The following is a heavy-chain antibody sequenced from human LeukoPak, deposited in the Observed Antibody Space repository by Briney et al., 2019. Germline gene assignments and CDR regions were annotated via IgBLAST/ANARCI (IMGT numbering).Heavy chain of an antibody. CDR2: IYHSGST. J-gene: IGHJ5*02. V-gene: IGHV4-4*02. CDR1: GGSISSGTW. CDR3: ARRDIRYFDWTRQYNWFDP. D-gene: IGHD3-9*01. Sequence: SETLSLTCGVSGGSISSGTWWSWVRQPPGKGLEWIGEIYHSGSTNYNPSLKSRVTISVDTSKNQFSLKLSSVTAADTAVYYCARRDIRYFDWTRQYNWFDPWGQGTLVTVSS.